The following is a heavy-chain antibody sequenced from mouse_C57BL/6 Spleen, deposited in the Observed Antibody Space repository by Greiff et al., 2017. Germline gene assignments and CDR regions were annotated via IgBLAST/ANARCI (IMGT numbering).Heavy chain of an antibody. CDR3: ARGVIEGFDV. D-gene: IGHD2-12*01. Sequence: VKLQQPGAELVKPGASVKLSCKASGYTFTSYWMHWVKQRPGQGLEWIGMIHPTSGSTNYNEKFKSKATLTVDKSSSTAYMQLSSLTSEDSAVYYCARGVIEGFDVWGTGTTVTVSS. CDR1: GYTFTSYW. V-gene: IGHV1-64*01. CDR2: IHPTSGST. J-gene: IGHJ1*03.